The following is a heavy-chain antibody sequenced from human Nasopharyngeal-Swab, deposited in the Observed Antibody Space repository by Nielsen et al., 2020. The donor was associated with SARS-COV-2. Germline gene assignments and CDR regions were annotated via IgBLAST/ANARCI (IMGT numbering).Heavy chain of an antibody. Sequence: GESLKISCAASGFTFSSFWMNWVRQAPGKGLEWVSYISSSSSTIYSADSVKGRFTISRDIAKSSLYLQMNSLRDEDTAVYYCARGIGYGYYDAFDIWGQGTMVTVSS. CDR1: GFTFSSFW. CDR3: ARGIGYGYYDAFDI. V-gene: IGHV3-48*02. J-gene: IGHJ3*02. CDR2: ISSSSSTI. D-gene: IGHD5-18*01.